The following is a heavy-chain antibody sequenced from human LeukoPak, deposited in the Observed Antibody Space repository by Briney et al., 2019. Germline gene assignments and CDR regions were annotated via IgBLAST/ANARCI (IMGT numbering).Heavy chain of an antibody. CDR3: ASLYSRLAAVDY. CDR1: GFTVSSNY. Sequence: GSLRLSCAASGFTVSSNYMSWVRQPPGKGLEWIGSIYYSGSTNYNPSLKSRVTISVDTSKNQFSLKLSSVTAADTAVYYCASLYSRLAAVDYWGQGTLVTVSS. V-gene: IGHV4-59*02. CDR2: IYYSGST. D-gene: IGHD6-13*01. J-gene: IGHJ4*02.